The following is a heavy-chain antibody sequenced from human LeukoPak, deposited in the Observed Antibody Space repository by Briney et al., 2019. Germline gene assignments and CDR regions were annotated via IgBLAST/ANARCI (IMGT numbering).Heavy chain of an antibody. CDR3: AREDYDYVWGSYRYRHFDY. Sequence: ETLSLTCTVSGGSISSYYWSWIRQPAGKGLEWVGRIYTSGSTNYNPSLKSRVTMSVDTSKNQFSLKLSSVTAADTAVYYCAREDYDYVWGSYRYRHFDYWGQGTLVTVSS. V-gene: IGHV4-4*07. D-gene: IGHD3-16*02. CDR1: GGSISSYY. CDR2: IYTSGST. J-gene: IGHJ4*02.